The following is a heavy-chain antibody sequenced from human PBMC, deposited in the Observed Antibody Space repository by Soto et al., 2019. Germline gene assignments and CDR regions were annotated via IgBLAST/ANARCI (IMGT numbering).Heavy chain of an antibody. V-gene: IGHV1-18*01. D-gene: IGHD3-9*01. Sequence: AAVKVSCKASGYTFTSYGISWVRQAPGQGLEWMGWISAYNGNTNYAQKLQGRVTMTTDTSTSTAYMELRSLRSDDTAVYYCARGPRRYFDWLGHFDYWGQGNLVTVSS. CDR1: GYTFTSYG. J-gene: IGHJ4*02. CDR2: ISAYNGNT. CDR3: ARGPRRYFDWLGHFDY.